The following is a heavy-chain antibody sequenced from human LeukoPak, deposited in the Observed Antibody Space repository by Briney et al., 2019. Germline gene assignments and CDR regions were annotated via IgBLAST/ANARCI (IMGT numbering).Heavy chain of an antibody. V-gene: IGHV4-31*03. J-gene: IGHJ4*02. CDR2: IYYSGST. Sequence: PSETLSLTCTVSGGSNSSGGYYLSWIRQHPGKGLEWIGYIYYSGSTYYNPSLKSRVTISVDTSKNQFSLKLSSVTAADTAVYYCARGTVAAVPYYFDYWGQGTLVTVSS. D-gene: IGHD2-15*01. CDR1: GGSNSSGGYY. CDR3: ARGTVAAVPYYFDY.